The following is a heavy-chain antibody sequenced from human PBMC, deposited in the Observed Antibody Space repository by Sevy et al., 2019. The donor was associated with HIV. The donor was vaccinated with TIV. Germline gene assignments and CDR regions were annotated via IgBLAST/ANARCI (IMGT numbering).Heavy chain of an antibody. Sequence: SETLSLTCTVSGGSISSGGYYWSWIRQHPGKGLEWIGYIYYRGSTYYNPSLKSRVTISVDTSKNQFSLKQSSVTAADTAVYYCARKPDYGDYVFDYWGQGTLVTVSS. V-gene: IGHV4-31*03. D-gene: IGHD4-17*01. CDR3: ARKPDYGDYVFDY. CDR1: GGSISSGGYY. J-gene: IGHJ4*02. CDR2: IYYRGST.